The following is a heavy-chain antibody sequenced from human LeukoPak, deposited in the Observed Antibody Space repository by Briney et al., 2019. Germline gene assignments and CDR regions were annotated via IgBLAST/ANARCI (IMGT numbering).Heavy chain of an antibody. Sequence: PGDSLRLSCATSGFDGGACGMGWVRQAPEKGLEWVSTISGGGETTHYADSVKGRLTIPRDNARNTLYLQIDRLRPEDTAIYYCVREAGCGWPLDYWGRGTLVTVSS. D-gene: IGHD6-19*01. CDR3: VREAGCGWPLDY. CDR1: GFDGGACG. CDR2: ISGGGETT. J-gene: IGHJ4*02. V-gene: IGHV3-23*01.